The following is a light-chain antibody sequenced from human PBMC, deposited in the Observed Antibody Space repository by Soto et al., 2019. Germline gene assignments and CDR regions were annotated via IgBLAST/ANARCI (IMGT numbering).Light chain of an antibody. V-gene: IGKV3-11*01. Sequence: DTVLTQSPGTLSLTSGERATLSCRASQSVSSNLAWYQQKPGQAPRLLIYGASTRATGIPARFSGSGSGTDFTLTISSLEPEDFAVYYCHQRSNWPPDTFGQGTRLEIK. CDR2: GAS. CDR1: QSVSSN. J-gene: IGKJ5*01. CDR3: HQRSNWPPDT.